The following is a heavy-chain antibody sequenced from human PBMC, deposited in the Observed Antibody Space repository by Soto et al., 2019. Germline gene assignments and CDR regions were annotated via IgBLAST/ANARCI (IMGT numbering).Heavy chain of an antibody. CDR3: AKYFNTGTSSTYDS. J-gene: IGHJ4*02. CDR1: GFTFSSYG. CDR2: ISGDDGSG. Sequence: GGSLRLSCAASGFTFSSYGMHWVRQAPGKGLEWVSFISGDDGSGNYADSVKGRFTISRDNSKNTLYLQMNSLRAEDTAIYYCAKYFNTGTSSTYDSWGQGTLVTVPQ. V-gene: IGHV3-23*01. D-gene: IGHD1-7*01.